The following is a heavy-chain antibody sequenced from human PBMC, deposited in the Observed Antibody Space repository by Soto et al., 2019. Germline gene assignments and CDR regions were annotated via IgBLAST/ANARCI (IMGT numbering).Heavy chain of an antibody. V-gene: IGHV5-51*01. D-gene: IGHD2-2*01. Sequence: PGESLKISCKGSGYSFTSYWIGWVRQMPGKGLEWMGIIYPGDSGTRYSPSFQGQVTISADKSISTAYLQWSSLKASDTAMYDCARLAQTIVVVPAAIEHFDYWGQGTLVTVSS. CDR1: GYSFTSYW. CDR3: ARLAQTIVVVPAAIEHFDY. CDR2: IYPGDSGT. J-gene: IGHJ4*02.